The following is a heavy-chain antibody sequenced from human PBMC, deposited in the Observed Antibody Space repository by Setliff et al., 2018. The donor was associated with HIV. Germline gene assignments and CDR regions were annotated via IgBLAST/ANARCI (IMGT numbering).Heavy chain of an antibody. V-gene: IGHV3-23*01. J-gene: IGHJ4*02. CDR3: ARGVAAAGTDY. Sequence: GGSLRLSCAASGFTFSNYVMTWVRQAPGKGLEWVSAISGLSNVRNYADSVKGRFTISRDNSKNTLFLQVSSLRADDTAVYYCARGVAAAGTDYWGQGTLVTVSS. D-gene: IGHD6-13*01. CDR2: ISGLSNVR. CDR1: GFTFSNYV.